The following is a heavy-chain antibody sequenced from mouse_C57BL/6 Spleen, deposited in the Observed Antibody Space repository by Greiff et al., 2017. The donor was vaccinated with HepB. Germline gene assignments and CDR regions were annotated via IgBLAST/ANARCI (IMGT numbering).Heavy chain of an antibody. CDR1: GYTFTSYW. J-gene: IGHJ3*01. V-gene: IGHV1-64*01. CDR3: ARRDYYGTLFAY. D-gene: IGHD1-1*01. Sequence: VQLQQSGAELVKPGASVKLSCKASGYTFTSYWMHWVKQRPGQGLEWIGMIHPNSGSTNYNEKFKSKAKLTVDKSSSTAYMQLSSLTSEDSAVYYGARRDYYGTLFAYWGQGTLVTVSA. CDR2: IHPNSGST.